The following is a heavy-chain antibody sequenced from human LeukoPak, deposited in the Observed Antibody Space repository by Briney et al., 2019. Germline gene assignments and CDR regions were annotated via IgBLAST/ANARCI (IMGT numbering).Heavy chain of an antibody. CDR1: GFTFSSYA. CDR3: AKSGGFTYYYYGMDV. J-gene: IGHJ6*02. D-gene: IGHD3-10*01. Sequence: GGSLRLSCAASGFTFSSYAMHWVRQAPGKGLEWVAVISYDGSNKYYADSVKGRFTISRDNSKNTLYLQMNSLRAEDTAVYYCAKSGGFTYYYYGMDVWGQGTTVTVSS. V-gene: IGHV3-30-3*02. CDR2: ISYDGSNK.